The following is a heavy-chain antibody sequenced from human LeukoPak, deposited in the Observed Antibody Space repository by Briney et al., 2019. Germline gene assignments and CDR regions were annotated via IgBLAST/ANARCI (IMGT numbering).Heavy chain of an antibody. V-gene: IGHV4-34*01. Sequence: PSETLSLTCAVYGGSFSGYYWSWIRQPPGKGLEWIGEINHSGSTNYNPSLKSRVTISVDTSKSQFSLKLSSVTAADTAVYYCARGRITGTSPLGYWGQGTLVTVSS. CDR3: ARGRITGTSPLGY. CDR2: INHSGST. D-gene: IGHD1-7*01. J-gene: IGHJ4*02. CDR1: GGSFSGYY.